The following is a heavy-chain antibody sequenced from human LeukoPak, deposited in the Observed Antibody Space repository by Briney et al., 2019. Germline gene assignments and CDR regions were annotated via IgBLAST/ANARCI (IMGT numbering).Heavy chain of an antibody. CDR3: ASGAYYYDSSGYYYAGY. CDR2: INSDGNST. CDR1: GFTFSSYW. D-gene: IGHD3-22*01. V-gene: IGHV3-74*01. Sequence: GGSLRLSCAASGFTFSSYWMHWVRQAPGKGLVWVSRINSDGNSTSYADSVKGRSTISRDNAKNTLYLQMNSLRAEDTAVYYCASGAYYYDSSGYYYAGYWGQGTLVTVSS. J-gene: IGHJ4*02.